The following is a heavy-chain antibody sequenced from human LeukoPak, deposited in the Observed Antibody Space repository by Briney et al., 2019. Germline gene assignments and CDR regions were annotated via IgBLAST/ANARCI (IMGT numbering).Heavy chain of an antibody. D-gene: IGHD3-10*01. CDR2: ISYDGSNK. CDR3: ARDGWV. V-gene: IGHV3-30*04. J-gene: IGHJ4*02. CDR1: GFTFSSYA. Sequence: GGSLRLSCAASGFTFSSYAMHWVRQAPGKGLEWVAVISYDGSNKYYADSVKGRFTISRDNAKNSLYLQMNSLRAEDTAVYYCARDGWVWGQGTLVTVSS.